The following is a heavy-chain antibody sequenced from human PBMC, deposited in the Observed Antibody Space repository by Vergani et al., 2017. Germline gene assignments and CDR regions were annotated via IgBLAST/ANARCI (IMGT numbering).Heavy chain of an antibody. J-gene: IGHJ4*02. CDR3: AKDYGYNFPGFDY. Sequence: EVQLLESGGGLVQPGGSLRLSCAASGFTFSSYAMSWVRQAPGKGLEWVSAISGSGSSTYYADSVKGRFTISRDNSKNTLYLQMNSLRAEEPAVYYCAKDYGYNFPGFDYWGQGTLVTVSS. V-gene: IGHV3-23*01. CDR1: GFTFSSYA. D-gene: IGHD5-24*01. CDR2: ISGSGSST.